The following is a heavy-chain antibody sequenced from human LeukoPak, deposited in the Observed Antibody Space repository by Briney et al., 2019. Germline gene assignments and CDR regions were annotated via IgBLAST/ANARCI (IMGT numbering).Heavy chain of an antibody. CDR1: GFNFIDNS. D-gene: IGHD2-2*02. V-gene: IGHV3-21*01. CDR3: ARGYCSGTSCYMFDS. Sequence: GGSLRLSCVGSGFNFIDNSMHWVRQAPGKGLERVSSISSGNTYIHYRDSVEGRFTISRDNAKNSLFLQMNNLRADDTAVYFCARGYCSGTSCYMFDSWGQGTRVTVSS. J-gene: IGHJ4*02. CDR2: ISSGNTYI.